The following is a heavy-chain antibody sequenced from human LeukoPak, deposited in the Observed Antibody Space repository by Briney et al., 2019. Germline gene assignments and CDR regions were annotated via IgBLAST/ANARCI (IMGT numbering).Heavy chain of an antibody. V-gene: IGHV3-48*01. CDR2: ISSSSSTI. Sequence: GGSLRLPCAASGFTFSSYSMNWVRQAPGKGLEWVSYISSSSSTIYYADSVKGRFTISRDNAKNSLYLQMNSLRAEDTAVYYCARDHWLGYCSSTSCLPAWGQGTLVTVSS. CDR3: ARDHWLGYCSSTSCLPA. CDR1: GFTFSSYS. D-gene: IGHD2-2*01. J-gene: IGHJ5*02.